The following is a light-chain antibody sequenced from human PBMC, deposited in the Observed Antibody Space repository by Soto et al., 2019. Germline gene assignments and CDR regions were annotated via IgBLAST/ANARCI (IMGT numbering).Light chain of an antibody. V-gene: IGKV1-5*01. J-gene: IGKJ1*01. CDR2: DAS. Sequence: DIQMTQSPSTLSASVGDRVTITCRANQSIRIWLAWFQQKPGKAPKLLIYDASSLEGGVPSRFSGSGSGTELTIKISSMKHEDFADYNCQQYNNYTWKLGQGTKVDIK. CDR1: QSIRIW. CDR3: QQYNNYTWK.